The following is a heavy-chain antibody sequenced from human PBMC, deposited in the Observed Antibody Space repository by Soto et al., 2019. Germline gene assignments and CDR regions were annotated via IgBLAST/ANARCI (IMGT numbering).Heavy chain of an antibody. D-gene: IGHD6-13*01. J-gene: IGHJ5*02. V-gene: IGHV1-24*01. CDR2: FDPEDGET. Sequence: ASVKFSCTVSGYTLTELSMHWVRQAPGKGLEWMGGFDPEDGETIYALKFQGRVTMTEDTSTDTAYMELSSLRSEDTAVYYCATDSSWNGWFDPWGQGTLVTVSS. CDR3: ATDSSWNGWFDP. CDR1: GYTLTELS.